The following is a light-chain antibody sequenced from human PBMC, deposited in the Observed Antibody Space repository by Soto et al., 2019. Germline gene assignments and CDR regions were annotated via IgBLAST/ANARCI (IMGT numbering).Light chain of an antibody. V-gene: IGKV1-39*01. J-gene: IGKJ2*01. CDR1: QSISRH. CDR2: GAS. Sequence: DIHMTQSPSSLSPSVGDRVTLTCRASQSISRHLNWYQQKAGRAPRLLIYGASNLQSGVPSRFSGGGSGTEFTLTISSLLPEDFATYYCQQYKIDSTFGQGTKLEVK. CDR3: QQYKIDST.